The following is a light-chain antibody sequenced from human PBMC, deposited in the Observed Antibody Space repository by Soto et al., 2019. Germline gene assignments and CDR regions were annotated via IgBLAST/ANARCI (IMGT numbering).Light chain of an antibody. V-gene: IGKV3-20*01. CDR2: GAS. CDR1: QSVSSSY. CDR3: QQYGRSPEST. Sequence: EIVLTQSPGTLSLSPGERATLSCRASQSVSSSYLAWYQQKPGQAPRLLIYGASSRATGIPDRFSGSGSGTDFTLNISRLEPADFAVYYCQQYGRSPESTFGQGNKLEIK. J-gene: IGKJ2*01.